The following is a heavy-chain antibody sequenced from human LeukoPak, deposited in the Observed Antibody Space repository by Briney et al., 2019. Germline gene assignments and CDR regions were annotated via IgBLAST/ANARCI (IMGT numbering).Heavy chain of an antibody. Sequence: GGSLRLSCAVSGFSFNTYWMTWVRQAPGKGLQWVASINKDGTEKYYVDSVKGRFTISRDNTKNSLYLQMNSLRAEDTAVYYCASRIYGDYVFHYWGQGTLVTVSS. CDR1: GFSFNTYW. V-gene: IGHV3-7*01. CDR2: INKDGTEK. D-gene: IGHD4-17*01. CDR3: ASRIYGDYVFHY. J-gene: IGHJ4*02.